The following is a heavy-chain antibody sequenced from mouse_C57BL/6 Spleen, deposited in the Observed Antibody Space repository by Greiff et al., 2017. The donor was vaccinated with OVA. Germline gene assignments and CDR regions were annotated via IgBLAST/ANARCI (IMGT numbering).Heavy chain of an antibody. CDR2: IDPETGGT. CDR1: GYTFTDYE. Sequence: QVQLKESGAELVRPGASVTLSCKASGYTFTDYEMHWVKQTPVHGLEWIGAIDPETGGTAYNQKFKGKAILTADKSSSTAYMELRSLTSEDSAVYYCTREGTTVVAKAYWGQGTLVTVSA. CDR3: TREGTTVVAKAY. J-gene: IGHJ3*01. V-gene: IGHV1-15*01. D-gene: IGHD1-1*01.